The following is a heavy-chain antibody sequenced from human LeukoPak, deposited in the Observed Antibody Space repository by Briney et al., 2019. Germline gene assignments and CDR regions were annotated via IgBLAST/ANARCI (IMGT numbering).Heavy chain of an antibody. CDR2: IYYTGTT. Sequence: SETLSLTCTVSGYSISSGYYWGWIRQPPGKGLEWIGSIYYTGTTYYIPSLKSRVAISVDTSKNQFSLKLSSVTAADTAVYYCARDRGSIAAAGNFDYWGQGTLVTVSS. D-gene: IGHD6-13*01. CDR1: GYSISSGYY. J-gene: IGHJ4*02. CDR3: ARDRGSIAAAGNFDY. V-gene: IGHV4-38-2*02.